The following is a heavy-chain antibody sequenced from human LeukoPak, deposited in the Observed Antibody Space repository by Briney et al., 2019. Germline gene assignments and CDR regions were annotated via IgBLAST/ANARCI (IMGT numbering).Heavy chain of an antibody. V-gene: IGHV4-4*09. CDR3: ARKAPKKGWFDP. CDR2: THPSGNT. Sequence: SETLSLSCTVSAGSNNSYYWSWIRQPPGKGLEWIGYTHPSGNTNYSPSLKSRVTISIDTSRNQFSLKLSSVTAADTAVYFCARKAPKKGWFDPWGQGTLVTVSS. CDR1: AGSNNSYY. J-gene: IGHJ5*02.